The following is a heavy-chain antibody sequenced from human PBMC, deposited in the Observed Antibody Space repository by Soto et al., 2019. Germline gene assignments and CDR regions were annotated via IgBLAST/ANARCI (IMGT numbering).Heavy chain of an antibody. J-gene: IGHJ4*02. CDR1: GFTVSSNY. D-gene: IGHD3-3*01. CDR2: IYSCGST. CDR3: ARGSNVSCYDFWRGPNPHCDF. Sequence: EVQLVESGGGLIQPGGSLRLSCAASGFTVSSNYMSWVRQAPGKGLEWVSVIYSCGSTYYADSVKGRFTISRDNSMNPLYFQINSLRAEDTAVYYCARGSNVSCYDFWRGPNPHCDFWGQGTLVTVSS. V-gene: IGHV3-66*03.